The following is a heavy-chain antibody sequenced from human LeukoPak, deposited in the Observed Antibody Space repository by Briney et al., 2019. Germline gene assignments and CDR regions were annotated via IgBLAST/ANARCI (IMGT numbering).Heavy chain of an antibody. CDR2: ITGGGTRA. Sequence: PRGSLRLSCAASGFTFSNYAMSWVRQAPGKGLEWVSSITGGGTRAYYADSVKGRFTISRDNSGYTLHLQMNSLRAEDTAVYYCASRSSTVAATVLFDYWGQGTLVTVSS. CDR3: ASRSSTVAATVLFDY. V-gene: IGHV3-23*01. J-gene: IGHJ4*02. CDR1: GFTFSNYA. D-gene: IGHD6-13*01.